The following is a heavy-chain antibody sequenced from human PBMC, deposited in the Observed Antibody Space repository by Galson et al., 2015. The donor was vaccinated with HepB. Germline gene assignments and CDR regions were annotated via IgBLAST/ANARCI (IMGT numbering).Heavy chain of an antibody. CDR1: GDSVSSNSAA. Sequence: CAISGDSVSSNSAAWNWIRQSPSRGPEWLGRTYYRSKWYNDYAVSVKSQITINPDTSKNQFSLQLNSVTPEDTAVYYCARWRHDSGDFDYWSQGALVTVSS. CDR2: TYYRSKWYN. V-gene: IGHV6-1*01. J-gene: IGHJ4*02. D-gene: IGHD4-17*01. CDR3: ARWRHDSGDFDY.